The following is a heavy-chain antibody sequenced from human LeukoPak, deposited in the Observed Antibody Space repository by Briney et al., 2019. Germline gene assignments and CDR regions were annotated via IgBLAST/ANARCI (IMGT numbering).Heavy chain of an antibody. J-gene: IGHJ3*02. CDR2: IYYSGST. CDR1: GGSISSGGYY. Sequence: PSETLSLTCTVSGGSISSGGYYWSWIRQHPGKGLEWIGYIYYSGSTYYNPSLKSRVTISVDTSKNQFSLKLSSVTAADMAVYYCARDYGGNSGIKNAFDIWGQGTMVTVSS. CDR3: ARDYGGNSGIKNAFDI. V-gene: IGHV4-31*03. D-gene: IGHD4-23*01.